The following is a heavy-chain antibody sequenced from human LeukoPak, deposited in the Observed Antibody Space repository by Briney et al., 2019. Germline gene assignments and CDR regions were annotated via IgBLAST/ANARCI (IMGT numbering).Heavy chain of an antibody. V-gene: IGHV1-2*02. CDR2: INPNSGGT. D-gene: IGHD2-2*01. CDR3: ARVRTSTNAGYDY. Sequence: GASVKVSCKASGYTFTGYYMHWVRQAPGQGLEWMGWINPNSGGTNYAQKFQGRVTMTRDTSISTAYMELSRLRSDDTAVYYCARVRTSTNAGYDYWGQGTLVTVSS. CDR1: GYTFTGYY. J-gene: IGHJ4*02.